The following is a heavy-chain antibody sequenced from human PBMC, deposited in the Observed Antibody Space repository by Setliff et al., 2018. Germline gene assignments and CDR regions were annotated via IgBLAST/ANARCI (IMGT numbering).Heavy chain of an antibody. CDR3: ARGRYDFDY. D-gene: IGHD1-1*01. CDR1: GGSFSSYY. J-gene: IGHJ4*02. V-gene: IGHV4-34*01. Sequence: SETLSLTCAVYGGSFSSYYWGWIRQPPGKGLEWIGEINHSGSTNYNPSLKSRVTISVDTSKNQFSLKLSSVTAADTAVYYCARGRYDFDYWGQGTLVTVSS. CDR2: INHSGST.